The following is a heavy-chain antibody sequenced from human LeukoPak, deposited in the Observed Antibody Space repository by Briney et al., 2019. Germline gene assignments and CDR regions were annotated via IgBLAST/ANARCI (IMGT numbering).Heavy chain of an antibody. V-gene: IGHV3-7*01. J-gene: IGHJ4*02. CDR3: VGSSGWLFDY. CDR1: GLTFSSYW. Sequence: GGSLRLSCAASGLTFSSYWMTWVRQAPGKGLEWVANIKQDGSEKYYVDSVKGRFTISRDNAKNSVYLQMDNLRAEDTAVYYCVGSSGWLFDYWGQGILVAVSS. D-gene: IGHD6-19*01. CDR2: IKQDGSEK.